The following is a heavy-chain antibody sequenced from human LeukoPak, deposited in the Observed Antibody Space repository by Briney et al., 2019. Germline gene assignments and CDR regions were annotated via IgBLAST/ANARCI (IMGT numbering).Heavy chain of an antibody. CDR2: IYYRGST. Sequence: SETLSLTCTVSGGSVSSGSYYWSWIRQPPGKGLEWIGYIYYRGSTNYNPSLKSRVTIPVDTSKNQFSLKLSSVTAADTAVYYCARVMSGSYNYWGQGTLVTVSS. D-gene: IGHD1-26*01. CDR1: GGSVSSGSYY. CDR3: ARVMSGSYNY. V-gene: IGHV4-61*01. J-gene: IGHJ4*02.